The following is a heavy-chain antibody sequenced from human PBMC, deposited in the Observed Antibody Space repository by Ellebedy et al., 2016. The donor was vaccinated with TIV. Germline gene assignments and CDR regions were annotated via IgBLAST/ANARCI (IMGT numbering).Heavy chain of an antibody. CDR2: ISSSSSYI. CDR1: GFTFSSYS. V-gene: IGHV3-21*01. J-gene: IGHJ5*02. CDR3: ARGDIAVAGTSGWFDP. Sequence: GESLKISCAASGFTFSSYSMNWVRQAPGKGLEWVSSISSSSSYIYYADSVKGRFTISRDNAKNSLYLQMNSLRAEDTAVYYCARGDIAVAGTSGWFDPWGQGTLVTVSS. D-gene: IGHD6-19*01.